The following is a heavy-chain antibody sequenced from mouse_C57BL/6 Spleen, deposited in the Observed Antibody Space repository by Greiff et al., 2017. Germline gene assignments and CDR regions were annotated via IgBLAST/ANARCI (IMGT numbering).Heavy chain of an antibody. CDR1: GYAFSSSW. CDR3: AISDSSGCDYAMDY. V-gene: IGHV1-82*01. CDR2: IYPGDGDT. J-gene: IGHJ4*01. D-gene: IGHD3-2*02. Sequence: VQLQQSGPELVKPGASVKISCKASGYAFSSSWMNWVKQRPGKGLEWIGRIYPGDGDTNYNGKFKGKATLTADKSSSTAYMQLSSLTSEDSAVYFCAISDSSGCDYAMDYWGQGTSVTVSS.